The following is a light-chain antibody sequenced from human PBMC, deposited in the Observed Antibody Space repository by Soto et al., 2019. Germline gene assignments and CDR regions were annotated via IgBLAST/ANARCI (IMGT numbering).Light chain of an antibody. CDR1: QIVLYSSNNKNY. Sequence: DIVMTQSPDSLAVSLGERATINCKSSQIVLYSSNNKNYLAWYQQKPGQPPKLLIYWASTRESGVPDRFSGSGSGTEFTLTISSLQSEDFAVYYCHEYNTWPWTFGQGTKVDI. CDR2: WAS. CDR3: HEYNTWPWT. J-gene: IGKJ1*01. V-gene: IGKV4-1*01.